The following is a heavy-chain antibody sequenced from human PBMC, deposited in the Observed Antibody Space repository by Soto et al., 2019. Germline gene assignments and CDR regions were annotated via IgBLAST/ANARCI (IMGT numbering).Heavy chain of an antibody. CDR1: GYTFTSYD. V-gene: IGHV1-8*01. CDR2: MNPNSGNT. CDR3: ARGDQNIVLMVYASNWFDP. D-gene: IGHD2-8*01. Sequence: ASVKVSCKASGYTFTSYDINWVRQATGQGLEWMGWMNPNSGNTGYAQKFQGRVTMTRNTSISTAYMELSSLRSEDAAVYYCARGDQNIVLMVYASNWFDPWGQGTLVTVSS. J-gene: IGHJ5*02.